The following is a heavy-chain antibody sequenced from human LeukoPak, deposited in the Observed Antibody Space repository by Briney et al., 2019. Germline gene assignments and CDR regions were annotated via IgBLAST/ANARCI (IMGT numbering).Heavy chain of an antibody. CDR1: GGSFSGYY. CDR2: INRSGST. Sequence: PSETLSLTCAVYGGSFSGYYWIWIRQPPGKGLEWIGEINRSGSTTYNPSLKSRVTISLDTSKNQFSLELSSVTAADTAVYYCASSLVRADMVTGIDYWGQGTLVTVSS. V-gene: IGHV4-34*01. D-gene: IGHD5-18*01. J-gene: IGHJ4*02. CDR3: ASSLVRADMVTGIDY.